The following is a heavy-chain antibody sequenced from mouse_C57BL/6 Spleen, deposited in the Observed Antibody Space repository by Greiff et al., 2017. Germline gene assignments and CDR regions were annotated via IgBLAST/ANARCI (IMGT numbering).Heavy chain of an antibody. V-gene: IGHV5-16*01. CDR2: INYDGSST. Sequence: EVQRVESEGGLVQPGSSMKLSCTASGFTFSDYYMAWVRQVPEKGLEWVAHINYDGSSTYYLDSLKSRFIISRDNAKNILYLQMSSLKSEDTATYYCARDKPYYYGSSYWYFDVWGTGTTVTVSS. CDR1: GFTFSDYY. J-gene: IGHJ1*03. CDR3: ARDKPYYYGSSYWYFDV. D-gene: IGHD1-1*01.